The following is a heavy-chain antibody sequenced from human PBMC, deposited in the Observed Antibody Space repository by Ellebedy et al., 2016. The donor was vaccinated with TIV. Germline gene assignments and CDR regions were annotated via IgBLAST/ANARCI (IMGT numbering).Heavy chain of an antibody. J-gene: IGHJ4*02. CDR2: ISYDGTDK. Sequence: GESLKISCVASGFTFSSYGMHWVRQAPGKGPEWVAIISYDGTDKDYADSVKGRFTISRNNSKNTLYLQMNSLRAEDSAVYYCTKEKGTGGSCHDYWGQGTLVTVSS. V-gene: IGHV3-30*18. D-gene: IGHD2-15*01. CDR1: GFTFSSYG. CDR3: TKEKGTGGSCHDY.